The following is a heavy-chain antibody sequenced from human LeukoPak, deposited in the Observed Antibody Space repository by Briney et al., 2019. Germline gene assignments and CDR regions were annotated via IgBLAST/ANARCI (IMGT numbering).Heavy chain of an antibody. J-gene: IGHJ4*02. CDR1: GFTFSSYA. CDR3: AKSRGESRGASNY. CDR2: ISGSGGTT. V-gene: IGHV3-23*01. D-gene: IGHD1-26*01. Sequence: AGTLRLSCAASGFTFSSYARSWVRQAPGKGLEWVSFISGSGGTTYYPDSVKGRFTISRDSSKNTLYLQMNSLRAEDTAVYYCAKSRGESRGASNYWGQGTLVTVSS.